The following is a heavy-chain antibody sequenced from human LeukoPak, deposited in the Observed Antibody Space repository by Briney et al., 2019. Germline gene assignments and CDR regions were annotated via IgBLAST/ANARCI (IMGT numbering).Heavy chain of an antibody. Sequence: GGSLRLSCTASGFTFSTYEMNWVRQAPGKGLEWISYISGSGSSIFYANSLQGRFTVSRDNAKNSVYLQMNSLRAEDTAVYYCAREGGFGYDDAFDTWGHGTTVTVSS. D-gene: IGHD3-16*02. CDR1: GFTFSTYE. V-gene: IGHV3-48*03. CDR2: ISGSGSSI. CDR3: AREGGFGYDDAFDT. J-gene: IGHJ3*02.